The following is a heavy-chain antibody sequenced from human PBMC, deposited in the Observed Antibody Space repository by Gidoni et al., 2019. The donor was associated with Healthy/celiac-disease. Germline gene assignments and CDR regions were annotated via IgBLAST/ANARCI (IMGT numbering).Heavy chain of an antibody. V-gene: IGHV3-23*01. CDR1: RFTFSSYS. J-gene: IGHJ4*02. CDR2: ISGSGGST. D-gene: IGHD1-26*01. CDR3: AKGPWREPFDY. Sequence: EVQPLESGGGWVHPGGSRRHPRAPPRFTFSSYSTTWVRQAPGKGLGWVSAISGSGGSTYYADSVKGRFTISRDNSKNTLYLQMNSLRAEDTAVYYCAKGPWREPFDYWGQGTLVTVSS.